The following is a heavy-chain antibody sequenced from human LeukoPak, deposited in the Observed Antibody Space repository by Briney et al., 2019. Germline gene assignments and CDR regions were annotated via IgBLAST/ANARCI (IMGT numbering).Heavy chain of an antibody. Sequence: SETLSLTCTVSRGSISSSIYYWGWIRQPPGKGLEWIGSMYYSGSTYYNPSLKSRVTISVDTSKNKFSLNVGPVTPADTAVYYCAREVSSAAMLDYWGQGTLVTVSS. CDR2: MYYSGST. CDR3: AREVSSAAMLDY. J-gene: IGHJ4*02. V-gene: IGHV4-39*02. CDR1: RGSISSSIYY. D-gene: IGHD5-18*01.